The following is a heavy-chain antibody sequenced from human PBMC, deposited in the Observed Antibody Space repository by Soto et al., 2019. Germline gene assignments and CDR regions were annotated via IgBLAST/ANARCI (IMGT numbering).Heavy chain of an antibody. J-gene: IGHJ5*02. CDR3: ARVRDWFDP. D-gene: IGHD3-3*01. Sequence: SETLSLTCVVSGYSIATDFYWGWIRQPPGKGLEWIGSIYHSGTTYYNPSLKSRVTISVDTSKNQFSLRLTSVTAADTAVYYCARVRDWFDPWGQGTLVTVSS. CDR2: IYHSGTT. CDR1: GYSIATDFY. V-gene: IGHV4-38-2*01.